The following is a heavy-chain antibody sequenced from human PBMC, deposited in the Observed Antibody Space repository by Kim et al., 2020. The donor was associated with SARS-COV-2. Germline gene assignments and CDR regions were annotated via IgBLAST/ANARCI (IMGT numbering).Heavy chain of an antibody. CDR1: GFTFSNYV. CDR3: AKYCSAATCFYYYGMDV. Sequence: GGSLRLSCAASGFTFSNYVMSWVRQAPGKGLEWVSCISGNGDSTYYADSVKGRFTISRDNSKNTVCLQMGSLRAEDTAVYYCAKYCSAATCFYYYGMDVWGQGTTVTVSS. CDR2: ISGNGDST. V-gene: IGHV3-23*01. D-gene: IGHD2-15*01. J-gene: IGHJ6*02.